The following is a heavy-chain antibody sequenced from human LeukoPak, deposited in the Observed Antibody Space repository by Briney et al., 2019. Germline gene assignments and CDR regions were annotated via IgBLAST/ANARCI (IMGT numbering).Heavy chain of an antibody. J-gene: IGHJ4*02. CDR1: GFTFDDYA. V-gene: IGHV3-9*03. Sequence: PGGSLRLSCAASGFTFDDYAMHWVRQAPGKGLEWVPGISWNSGSIGYADSVKGRFTISRDNAKNSLYLQMNSLRAEDMALYYCAKDRSYGYGIDYWGQGTLVTVSS. D-gene: IGHD5-18*01. CDR3: AKDRSYGYGIDY. CDR2: ISWNSGSI.